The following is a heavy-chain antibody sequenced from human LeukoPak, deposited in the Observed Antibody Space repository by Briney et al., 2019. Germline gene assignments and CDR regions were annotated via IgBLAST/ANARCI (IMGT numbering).Heavy chain of an antibody. D-gene: IGHD5-12*01. CDR1: GFTFSSYW. CDR3: ARXSKYSGYPFDY. J-gene: IGHJ4*02. V-gene: IGHV3-74*01. CDR2: VNSDGSGT. Sequence: GGSLRLSCAASGFTFSSYWMHWVRQAPGKGLVWVSRVNSDGSGTTYADSVKGRFTISRDNAKNTLYLQMNSLRAEDTAVYYCARXSKYSGYPFDYWGQGTLVXVSS.